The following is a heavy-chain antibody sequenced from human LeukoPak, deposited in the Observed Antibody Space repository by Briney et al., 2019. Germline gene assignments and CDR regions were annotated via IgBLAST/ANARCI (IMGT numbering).Heavy chain of an antibody. CDR2: IYYSGST. J-gene: IGHJ4*02. D-gene: IGHD6-19*01. CDR1: GGSISSSSYY. V-gene: IGHV4-39*02. Sequence: PSETLSPTCTVSGGSISSSSYYWGWIRQPPGKGLEWIVNIYYSGSTYYNPSLKSRVTISVDTSKNHFSLKLSSVTAADTAVFYCARYDAYNSGWYDYWGQGTLVTVSS. CDR3: ARYDAYNSGWYDY.